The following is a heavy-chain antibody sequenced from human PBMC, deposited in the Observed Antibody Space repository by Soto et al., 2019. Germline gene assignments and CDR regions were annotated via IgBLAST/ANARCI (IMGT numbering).Heavy chain of an antibody. CDR2: IYYSGST. CDR1: GGSISSGGYS. D-gene: IGHD6-13*01. J-gene: IGHJ4*02. Sequence: QVQLQESGPGLVKPSQTLSLTCTVSGGSISSGGYSWSWISQHPGKGLEWIGYIYYSGSTYYNPSLKSRVTISVDTSKNQFSLKLSSVTAADTAVYYCARWSRAAAGMMGLDYWGQGTLVTVSS. V-gene: IGHV4-31*03. CDR3: ARWSRAAAGMMGLDY.